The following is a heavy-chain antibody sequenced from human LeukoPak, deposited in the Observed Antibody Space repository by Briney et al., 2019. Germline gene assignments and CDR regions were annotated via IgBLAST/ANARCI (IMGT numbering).Heavy chain of an antibody. CDR3: ARDNLNYYDSSGYPDY. J-gene: IGHJ4*02. Sequence: ASVKVSCKASGYTFTGYYMHWVRQAPGQGLEWMGWINPNSGGTNYAQKFRGRVTMTRDTSISTAYMELSRLRSDDTAVYYCARDNLNYYDSSGYPDYWGQGTLVTVSS. CDR1: GYTFTGYY. CDR2: INPNSGGT. D-gene: IGHD3-22*01. V-gene: IGHV1-2*02.